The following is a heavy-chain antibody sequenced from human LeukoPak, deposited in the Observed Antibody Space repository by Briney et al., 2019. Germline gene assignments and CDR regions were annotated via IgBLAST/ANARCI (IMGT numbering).Heavy chain of an antibody. J-gene: IGHJ4*02. CDR3: ARTSRSDGYYWGTFDY. CDR1: GFSLSTSGVG. V-gene: IGHV2-70*12. Sequence: SGPTLVNPTPTLTLTCTFSGFSLSTSGVGVGWIRQPPVKALECLALIDWDDDKCYSTSLKTRLNISNDPYKHQVVLTMTNMAPVDTAKYYCARTSRSDGYYWGTFDYWGQGTLVTVSS. CDR2: IDWDDDK. D-gene: IGHD3-22*01.